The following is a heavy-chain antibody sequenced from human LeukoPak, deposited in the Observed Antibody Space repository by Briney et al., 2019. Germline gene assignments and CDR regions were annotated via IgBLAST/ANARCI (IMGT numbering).Heavy chain of an antibody. CDR2: IRRSDGSK. CDR1: EFSFSNFG. V-gene: IGHV3-23*01. D-gene: IGHD1-1*01. Sequence: PGGSLRLSCAASEFSFSNFGLSWFRKAPGKGLKWVSAIRRSDGSKHYADSVKGRFTISRDNSKNTMYLQMNGLRAEDTAVYYCARGLESKDTRPHYWGQGTLVSVST. J-gene: IGHJ4*02. CDR3: ARGLESKDTRPHY.